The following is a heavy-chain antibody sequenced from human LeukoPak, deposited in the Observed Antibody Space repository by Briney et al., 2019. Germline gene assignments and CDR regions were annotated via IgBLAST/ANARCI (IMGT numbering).Heavy chain of an antibody. D-gene: IGHD3-22*01. V-gene: IGHV3-7*05. CDR3: ARYRNYDSSGYEPRFDY. Sequence: PGGSLRLSCAASGFTFSSYWMSWVRQAPGKGLEWVANIKQDGSDKYYVDSVKGRLTISRDNAKNSLYLQMNSLRAEDTAVYYCARYRNYDSSGYEPRFDYWGQGTLVTVSS. CDR1: GFTFSSYW. CDR2: IKQDGSDK. J-gene: IGHJ4*02.